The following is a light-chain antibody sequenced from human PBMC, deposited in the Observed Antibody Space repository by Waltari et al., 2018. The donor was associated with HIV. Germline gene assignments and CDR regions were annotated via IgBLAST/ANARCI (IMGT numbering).Light chain of an antibody. V-gene: IGKV2-28*01. Sequence: DSVLTQSPLTLPVTPGEPASISCRSRQSLLHRDGKNYLDWYLQKPGQSPQLLIYFGSSRASGVPGRVSGSGSGTDFALKSSRVEAEDVGVYYCMQTLQTPRTFGPGTKVEI. CDR2: FGS. J-gene: IGKJ1*01. CDR1: QSLLHRDGKNY. CDR3: MQTLQTPRT.